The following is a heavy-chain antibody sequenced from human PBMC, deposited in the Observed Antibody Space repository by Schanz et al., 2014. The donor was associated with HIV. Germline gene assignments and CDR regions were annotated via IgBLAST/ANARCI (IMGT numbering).Heavy chain of an antibody. Sequence: VQLLESGGNLVHPGGSLRLSCAASGFTFRDSVVSWVRQAPGKGLEWVAVISYDGSNKYYADSVKGRFTISRDNSKNTLYLQMNSLRAEDTAVYYCASGVRGHYYYYAMDVWGQGTTVTVSS. D-gene: IGHD3-16*01. CDR1: GFTFRDSV. V-gene: IGHV3-30-3*01. CDR2: ISYDGSNK. CDR3: ASGVRGHYYYYAMDV. J-gene: IGHJ6*02.